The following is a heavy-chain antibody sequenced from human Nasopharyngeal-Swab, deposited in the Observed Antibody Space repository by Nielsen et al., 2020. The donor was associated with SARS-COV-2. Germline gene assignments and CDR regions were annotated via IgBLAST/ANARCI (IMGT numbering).Heavy chain of an antibody. CDR3: AREIGDTVTIDY. D-gene: IGHD4-17*01. J-gene: IGHJ4*02. CDR2: ISSSSSYI. Sequence: VRQAPGKGLEWVSSISSSSSYIYYADSVKGRFTTSRDNAKNSLYLQMDSLRAEDTAVYYCAREIGDTVTIDYWGQGTLVTVSS. V-gene: IGHV3-21*01.